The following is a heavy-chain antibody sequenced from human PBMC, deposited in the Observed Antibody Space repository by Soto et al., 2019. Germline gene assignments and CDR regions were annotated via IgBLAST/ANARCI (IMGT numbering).Heavy chain of an antibody. Sequence: QLQLQESGPGLVKPSETLSLTCTVSGGSISSRGYYWGWIRQPPGKGLEWIGTIYYSGSTYYNPSLTRRVTISVDTAKNQFSRKLSSVTAADTAVYCCATSNWFDPWGQGTLVTVSS. CDR3: ATSNWFDP. CDR2: IYYSGST. J-gene: IGHJ5*02. CDR1: GGSISSRGYY. V-gene: IGHV4-39*01.